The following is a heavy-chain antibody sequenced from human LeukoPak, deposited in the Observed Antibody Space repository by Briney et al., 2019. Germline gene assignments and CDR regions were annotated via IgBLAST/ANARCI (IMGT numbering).Heavy chain of an antibody. Sequence: ASVKVSCKASGYTFTGYYMHWVRQAPGQGLEWMGWNNPNSGGTNYAQKFQGRVTMTRDTSISAAYMELSRLRSDDTAVYYCARLLEWSQARDYWGQGTLVTVSS. D-gene: IGHD3-3*01. CDR2: NNPNSGGT. CDR1: GYTFTGYY. V-gene: IGHV1-2*02. J-gene: IGHJ4*02. CDR3: ARLLEWSQARDY.